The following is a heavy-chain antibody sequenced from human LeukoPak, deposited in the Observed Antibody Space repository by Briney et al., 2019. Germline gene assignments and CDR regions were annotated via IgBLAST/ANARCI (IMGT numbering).Heavy chain of an antibody. Sequence: GGSLRLSCAASGFTFSSYAMSWVRQAPGKGLEWVSAISGSGGSTYYADSVKGRFTISRDNSKNTLYLQMNSLRAEDTAVYYCAKDRDFGVVINNWFDPWGQGTLVTVSS. CDR2: ISGSGGST. CDR3: AKDRDFGVVINNWFDP. V-gene: IGHV3-23*01. CDR1: GFTFSSYA. J-gene: IGHJ5*02. D-gene: IGHD3-3*01.